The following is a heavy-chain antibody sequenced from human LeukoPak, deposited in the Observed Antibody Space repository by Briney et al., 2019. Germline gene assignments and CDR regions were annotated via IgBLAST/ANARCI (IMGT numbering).Heavy chain of an antibody. V-gene: IGHV4-39*01. CDR1: GGSISSSSYY. D-gene: IGHD6-19*01. J-gene: IGHJ4*02. CDR3: ARTAGVAVAGSRQYFDY. Sequence: PSETLSLTCSVSGGSISSSSYYWGWIRQPPGKGLEWIGSFYYSGNTYYNPSRKSRVTISVDTSKNEFSLKLRSVTAADTAVYYCARTAGVAVAGSRQYFDYWGQGTLVTVSS. CDR2: FYYSGNT.